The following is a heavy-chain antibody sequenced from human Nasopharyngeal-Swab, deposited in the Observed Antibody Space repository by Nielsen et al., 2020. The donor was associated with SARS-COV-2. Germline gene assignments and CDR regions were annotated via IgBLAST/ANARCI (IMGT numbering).Heavy chain of an antibody. CDR3: ARDQAARLSHAGY. CDR1: GYTFTSYY. V-gene: IGHV1-46*01. CDR2: INPSGGST. Sequence: ASVQVSCKASGYTFTSYYMHWVRQAPGQGLEWMGIINPSGGSTSYAQKFQGRVTMTRDTSTSTVYMELSSLRSEDTAVYFCARDQAARLSHAGYWGQGTLVAVSS. J-gene: IGHJ4*02. D-gene: IGHD6-6*01.